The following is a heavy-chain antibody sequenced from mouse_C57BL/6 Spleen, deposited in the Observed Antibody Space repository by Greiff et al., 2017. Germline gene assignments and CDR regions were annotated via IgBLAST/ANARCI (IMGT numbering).Heavy chain of an antibody. CDR1: GYTFTDYE. V-gene: IGHV1-15*01. J-gene: IGHJ2*01. D-gene: IGHD2-4*01. CDR2: IDPETGGT. Sequence: VQLQQSGAELVRPGASVTLSCKASGYTFTDYEMHWVKQTPVHGLEWIGAIDPETGGTAYNQKFKGKAILTADKSSSTAYMELRSLTSEDSAVYYCTRYGDYDEDYFDYWGQGTTLTVSS. CDR3: TRYGDYDEDYFDY.